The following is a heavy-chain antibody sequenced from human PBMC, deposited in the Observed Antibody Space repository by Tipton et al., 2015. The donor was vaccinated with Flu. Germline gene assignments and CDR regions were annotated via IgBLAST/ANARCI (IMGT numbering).Heavy chain of an antibody. J-gene: IGHJ3*01. D-gene: IGHD2-8*01. Sequence: SLRLSCVASGFIFSTYGMHWVRQAPGKGLEWVAVIWYDGSNKYYADSVKGRFTISRDNSKNTLSLQMNSLRVEDTAVYYCARSRGYGDCLNGVCHSFDVWGQGTMVTVSS. CDR1: GFIFSTYG. CDR3: ARSRGYGDCLNGVCHSFDV. CDR2: IWYDGSNK. V-gene: IGHV3-33*01.